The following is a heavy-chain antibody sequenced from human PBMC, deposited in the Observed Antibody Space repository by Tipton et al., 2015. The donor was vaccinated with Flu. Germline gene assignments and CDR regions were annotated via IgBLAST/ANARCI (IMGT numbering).Heavy chain of an antibody. CDR3: ARVYSSSWYPLVYYYYYGMDV. CDR2: MNPNSGNT. J-gene: IGHJ6*02. D-gene: IGHD6-13*01. V-gene: IGHV1-8*03. Sequence: QLVQSGAEVKKPGASVKVSCKASGYTFTSYDINWVRQATGQGLEWMGWMNPNSGNTGYAQKFQGRVTITRNTSISTAYMELSSLRSEDTAVYYCARVYSSSWYPLVYYYYYGMDVWGQGTTVTVSS. CDR1: GYTFTSYD.